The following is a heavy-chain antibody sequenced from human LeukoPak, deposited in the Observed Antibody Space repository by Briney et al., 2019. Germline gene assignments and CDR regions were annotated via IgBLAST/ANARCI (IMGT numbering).Heavy chain of an antibody. CDR1: GYTFTGYY. J-gene: IGHJ4*02. V-gene: IGHV1-2*06. CDR2: INPNSGGT. CDR3: ARVVSSYGSSPIDY. D-gene: IGHD5-18*01. Sequence: PEASVKVSCKASGYTFTGYYMDWVRQAPGQGLEWMGRINPNSGGTNYAQKFQGRVTMTRDTSISTAYMELSRLRSDDTAVYYCARVVSSYGSSPIDYWGQGTLVTVSS.